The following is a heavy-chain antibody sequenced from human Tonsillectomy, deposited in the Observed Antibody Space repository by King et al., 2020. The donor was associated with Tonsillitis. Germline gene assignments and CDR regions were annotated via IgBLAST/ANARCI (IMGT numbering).Heavy chain of an antibody. CDR1: GGSISSSSYY. J-gene: IGHJ4*02. Sequence: LQLQESGPGLVKPSEAPSLTCSVSGGSISSSSYYWGWIRSPPGKGLGWMWSIYYSGSTYYNPSLKSRVTISVDTSKNQFSLKLSSVTAADTAVYYCAKVGSGSFDYWGQGTLVTVSS. D-gene: IGHD3-10*01. V-gene: IGHV4-39*07. CDR3: AKVGSGSFDY. CDR2: IYYSGST.